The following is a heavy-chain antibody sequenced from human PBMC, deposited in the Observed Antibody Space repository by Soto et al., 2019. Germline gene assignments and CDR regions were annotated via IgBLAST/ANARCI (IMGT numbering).Heavy chain of an antibody. CDR2: ISSSSSTI. Sequence: GGSLRLSCAASGFTFSSYSMNWVCQAPGKGLEWVSYISSSSSTIYYADSVKGRFTISRDNAKNSLYLQMNSLRAEDTAVYYCARDPGHIVVVPAAPNWFDPWGQGTLVTVSS. D-gene: IGHD2-2*01. J-gene: IGHJ5*02. CDR3: ARDPGHIVVVPAAPNWFDP. CDR1: GFTFSSYS. V-gene: IGHV3-48*01.